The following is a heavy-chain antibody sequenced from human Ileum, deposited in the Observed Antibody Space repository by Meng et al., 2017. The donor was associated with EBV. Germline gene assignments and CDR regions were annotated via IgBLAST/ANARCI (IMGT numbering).Heavy chain of an antibody. CDR2: IVPLFGKT. CDR1: GDTFNTFA. CDR3: AVSTMTGSWLDP. V-gene: IGHV1-69*15. D-gene: IGHD3-3*01. Sequence: RSGAEVQKPRSAVKVSWTASGDTFNTFAVNWMRQAPGQGLEWMGTIVPLFGKTNYARKFQGRVTITADASAKTVYMELTSVRYEDTAVFFCAVSTMTGSWLDPWGQGTLVTVSS. J-gene: IGHJ5*02.